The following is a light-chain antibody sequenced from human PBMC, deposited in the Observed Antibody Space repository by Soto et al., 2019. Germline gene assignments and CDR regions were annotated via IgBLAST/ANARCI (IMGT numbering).Light chain of an antibody. CDR2: LGS. CDR1: QSLIHSNGYNY. CDR3: MQPLQTPLT. Sequence: DIVMTQSPLSLPVTPGEPASISCRSSQSLIHSNGYNYLAWFLKKAGQSPQLLIYLGSSRAAGVPDRFSGSGSGTDFTLQISRVEAEDVGVYYCMQPLQTPLTFGGGTKVDIK. V-gene: IGKV2-28*01. J-gene: IGKJ4*01.